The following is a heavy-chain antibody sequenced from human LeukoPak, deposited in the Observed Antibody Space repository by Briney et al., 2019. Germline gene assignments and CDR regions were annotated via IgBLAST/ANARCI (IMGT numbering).Heavy chain of an antibody. D-gene: IGHD3-22*01. Sequence: PSETLSLTCTVSGDSISNYYWSWIRQPAGKGLEWIGRIYTSGSTNYNPSLKSRVTMSVDTSKNQFSLKLSSVTAADTAVYYCARGPAGYYYWYFDLWGRGTLVTVSS. V-gene: IGHV4-4*07. CDR3: ARGPAGYYYWYFDL. CDR2: IYTSGST. CDR1: GDSISNYY. J-gene: IGHJ2*01.